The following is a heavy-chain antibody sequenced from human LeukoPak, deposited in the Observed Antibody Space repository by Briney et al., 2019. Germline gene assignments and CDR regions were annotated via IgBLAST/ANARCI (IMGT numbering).Heavy chain of an antibody. D-gene: IGHD6-19*01. J-gene: IGHJ4*02. Sequence: GGSLRLSCTASGFTFNNYAMTWVRQAPGKGLEWVSAITGSGAYTNYADSVKGRFTISRDNAKNSLYLQMNSLRAEDTAVYYCIVLAVTGTLGFDYWGQGTLVTVSS. CDR1: GFTFNNYA. V-gene: IGHV3-21*01. CDR2: ITGSGAYT. CDR3: IVLAVTGTLGFDY.